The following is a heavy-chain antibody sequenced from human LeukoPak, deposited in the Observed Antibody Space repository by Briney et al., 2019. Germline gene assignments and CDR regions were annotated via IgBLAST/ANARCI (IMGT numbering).Heavy chain of an antibody. CDR3: ARDWADYYGSGSYLEYFQH. J-gene: IGHJ1*01. CDR2: ISAYNGNT. D-gene: IGHD3-10*01. V-gene: IGHV1-18*01. CDR1: GYTFTSYG. Sequence: ASVKVSCKASGYTFTSYGISWVRQAPGQGLEWMGWISAYNGNTNYAQKLQGRVTMTTDTSTSTAYMELRSLRSDDTAVYYCARDWADYYGSGSYLEYFQHWGQGTLVTVSS.